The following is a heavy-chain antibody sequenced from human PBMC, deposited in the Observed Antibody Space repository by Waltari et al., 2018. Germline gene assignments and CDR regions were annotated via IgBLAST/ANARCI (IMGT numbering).Heavy chain of an antibody. CDR1: GCTFGDYG. CDR3: AREPIVGATIDY. CDR2: INWNGGST. Sequence: EVQLVESGGGVVRAGGSLRLSCECSGCTFGDYGISWVPQAPGKGLEWVSGINWNGGSTGYADSVKGRFTISRDNAKNSLYLQMNSLRAEDTALYYCAREPIVGATIDYWGQGTLVTVSS. D-gene: IGHD1-26*01. J-gene: IGHJ4*02. V-gene: IGHV3-20*04.